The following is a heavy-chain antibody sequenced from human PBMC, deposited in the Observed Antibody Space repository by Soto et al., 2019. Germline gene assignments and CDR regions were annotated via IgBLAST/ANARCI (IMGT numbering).Heavy chain of an antibody. J-gene: IGHJ6*02. CDR3: XXXXXXXXXXXXXXXXXXXXMDV. Sequence: EVQLLESGGGLVQPGGSLRLSCAASGFTFSSYAMSWVRQAPGXGXXXXXXXXXXXGSTYYADSVKGRFTISRDNSKXXXXXXXXXXXXXXXXXXXXXXXXXXXXXXXXXXXXXXXXMDVWGQGTTVTVSS. V-gene: IGHV3-23*01. CDR2: XXXXXGST. CDR1: GFTFSSYA.